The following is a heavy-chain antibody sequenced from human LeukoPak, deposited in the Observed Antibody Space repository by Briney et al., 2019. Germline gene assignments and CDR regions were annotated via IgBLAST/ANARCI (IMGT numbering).Heavy chain of an antibody. Sequence: LETLSLTCALSGGSIKNYYWSWIRQPLGKGLEWIGYVYYTGTTSYNPSLKSRVTISVETSKNQFSLTLYSVTAADTAVYHCARQSDPYYHYGLDFWGQGTTVIVSS. CDR2: VYYTGTT. CDR3: ARQSDPYYHYGLDF. V-gene: IGHV4-59*01. J-gene: IGHJ6*02. CDR1: GGSIKNYY.